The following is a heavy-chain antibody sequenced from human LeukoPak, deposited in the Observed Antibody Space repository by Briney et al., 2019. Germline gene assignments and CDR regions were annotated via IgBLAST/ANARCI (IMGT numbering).Heavy chain of an antibody. D-gene: IGHD4-23*01. CDR1: GFNVSSNY. CDR2: IYRGGST. J-gene: IGHJ4*02. CDR3: ATTLRGGKFDY. Sequence: GGSLRLSCAASGFNVSSNYMTWVRQAPGKGLEWVSVIYRGGSTYYADSVKGRFTISRHNSRDTMHLQMNSLRTEDTAVYYCATTLRGGKFDYWGQGTLVTVSS. V-gene: IGHV3-53*04.